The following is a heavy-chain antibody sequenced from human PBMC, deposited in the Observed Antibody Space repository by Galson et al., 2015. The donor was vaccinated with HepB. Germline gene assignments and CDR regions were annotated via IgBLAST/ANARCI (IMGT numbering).Heavy chain of an antibody. J-gene: IGHJ4*02. Sequence: SLRLSCAASGFTFSSYAMHWVRQAPGKGLEWVAVISYDGSNKYYADSVKGRFTISRDNSKNTLYLQMNSLRAEDTAVYYCARGSEYYDSSGYYGYWGQGTLVTVSS. CDR1: GFTFSSYA. V-gene: IGHV3-30*04. CDR2: ISYDGSNK. D-gene: IGHD3-22*01. CDR3: ARGSEYYDSSGYYGY.